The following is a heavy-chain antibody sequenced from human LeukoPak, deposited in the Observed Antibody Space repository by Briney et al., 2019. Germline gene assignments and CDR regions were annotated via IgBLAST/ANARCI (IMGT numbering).Heavy chain of an antibody. V-gene: IGHV3-21*01. CDR1: GFTFGSYS. Sequence: GGSLRLSCAASGFTFGSYSMNWVRQAPGKGLEWVSSISSSLYIYYADSVKGRFTISRDSAKNSLYLQMNSLRAEDTAVYYCARFRHEMDVWGKGTTVTVSS. CDR2: ISSSLYI. J-gene: IGHJ6*04. CDR3: ARFRHEMDV.